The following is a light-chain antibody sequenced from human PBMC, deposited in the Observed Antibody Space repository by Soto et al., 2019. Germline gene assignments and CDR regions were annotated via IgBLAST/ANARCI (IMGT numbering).Light chain of an antibody. J-gene: IGKJ1*01. V-gene: IGKV3-15*01. CDR2: RAS. Sequence: EIVMTQSPATLSVSPGERVTLSCRASQSVNSNLAWYQQKPGQAPRLLIYRASTRATGFPARFSGSGSGTAFTLTISGLQSEDFAVYYCQQYNDWPRTFGQGTKVDIK. CDR3: QQYNDWPRT. CDR1: QSVNSN.